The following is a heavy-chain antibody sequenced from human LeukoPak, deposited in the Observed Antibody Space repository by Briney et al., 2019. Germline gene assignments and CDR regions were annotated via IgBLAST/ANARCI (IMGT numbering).Heavy chain of an antibody. CDR1: GGSISSSSYY. V-gene: IGHV4-39*01. Sequence: SETLSLTCTVSGGSISSSSYYWGWIRQPPGKGLEWIGSIYYSGSTYYNPSLKSRVTISVDTSKNQFSLKLSSVTAADTAVYYCARLLTYYDFWSGPGDGMDVWGQGTTVTVSS. J-gene: IGHJ6*02. CDR2: IYYSGST. CDR3: ARLLTYYDFWSGPGDGMDV. D-gene: IGHD3-3*01.